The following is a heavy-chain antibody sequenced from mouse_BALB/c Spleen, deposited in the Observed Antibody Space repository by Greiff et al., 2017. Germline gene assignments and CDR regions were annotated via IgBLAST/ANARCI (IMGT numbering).Heavy chain of an antibody. V-gene: IGHV1S127*01. CDR1: GYTFTSYW. CDR3: TRFDTTVVGRFDD. CDR2: IDPSDSYT. D-gene: IGHD1-1*01. Sequence: VQLQQPGAELVKPGASVKMSCKASGYTFTSYWMHWVKQRPGQGLEWIGVIDPSDSYTSYNQKFKGKATLTVDTSSSTAYMQLSSLTSEDSAVYYCTRFDTTVVGRFDDWGQGTTLTVSS. J-gene: IGHJ2*01.